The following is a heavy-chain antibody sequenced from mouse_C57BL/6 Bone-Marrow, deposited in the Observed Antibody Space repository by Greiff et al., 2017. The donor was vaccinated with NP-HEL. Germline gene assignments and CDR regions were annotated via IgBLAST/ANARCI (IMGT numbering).Heavy chain of an antibody. J-gene: IGHJ3*01. V-gene: IGHV1-62-2*01. CDR3: ARHEGETRREAWFAY. CDR2: FYPGSGSI. CDR1: GYTFTSYW. Sequence: QVQLQQSGAELAKPGASVKLSCKASGYTFTSYWMHWVKQRPGQGLEWIGWFYPGSGSIKYNEKFKDKATLTADKSSCTVYMELSRLTSEESAVYFGARHEGETRREAWFAYWGQGTLVTVSA. D-gene: IGHD2-13*01.